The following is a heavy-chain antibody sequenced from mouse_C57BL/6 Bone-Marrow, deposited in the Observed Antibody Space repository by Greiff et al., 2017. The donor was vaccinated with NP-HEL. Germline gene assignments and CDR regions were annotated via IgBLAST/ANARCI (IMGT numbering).Heavy chain of an antibody. CDR3: ARCMDHGGYFDY. CDR2: IDPSDSYT. J-gene: IGHJ2*01. D-gene: IGHD2-10*02. V-gene: IGHV1-59*01. CDR1: GYTFTSYW. Sequence: QVQLKQPGAELVRPGTSVKLSCKASGYTFTSYWMHWVKQRPGQGLEWIGVIDPSDSYTNYNQKFKGKATLTVDTSSSTADMQLSSLTAEDSAVYYCARCMDHGGYFDYWGQGTTLTVSS.